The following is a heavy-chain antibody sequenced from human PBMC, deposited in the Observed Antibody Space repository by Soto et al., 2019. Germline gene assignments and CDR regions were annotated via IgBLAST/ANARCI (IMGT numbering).Heavy chain of an antibody. CDR3: ARLYVVGSPWGFTP. J-gene: IGHJ5*02. D-gene: IGHD2-15*01. Sequence: LKISCKASGYTFSDYWLGWVRLLPGKGLELMGIIYPGDSNIRYSPSFQGQVTISADKSINTAYLQWSSLKASDTGIYYCARLYVVGSPWGFTPWGQGTRVTVSS. CDR2: IYPGDSNI. V-gene: IGHV5-51*01. CDR1: GYTFSDYW.